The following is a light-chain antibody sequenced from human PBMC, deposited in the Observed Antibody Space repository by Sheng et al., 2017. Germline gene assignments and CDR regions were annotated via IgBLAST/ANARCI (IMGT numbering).Light chain of an antibody. Sequence: VLTQSPGTLSLSPGERATLSCRASQSVSGNLAWYQQKPGQAPRLLIYAASTRAAGIPDRFTGSGSGTEFTLTISGLQSEDFAVYYCQQYNNWPPITFGQGTRLEIK. V-gene: IGKV3-15*01. J-gene: IGKJ5*01. CDR2: AAS. CDR1: QSVSGN. CDR3: QQYNNWPPIT.